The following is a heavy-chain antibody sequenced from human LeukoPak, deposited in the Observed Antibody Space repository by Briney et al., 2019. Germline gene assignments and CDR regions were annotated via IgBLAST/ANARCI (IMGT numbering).Heavy chain of an antibody. D-gene: IGHD3-3*01. J-gene: IGHJ1*01. CDR3: TPANALPKSKLRQ. V-gene: IGHV3-23*01. Sequence: GGSLRLSCAASGFTFSSYAMSWVRQAPGKGLEWVSALSGSGGSTYYADSVKGRFTISRDNSKNTLYLQMNSLRAEDTAVYYCTPANALPKSKLRQWGQGTLVTVSS. CDR1: GFTFSSYA. CDR2: LSGSGGST.